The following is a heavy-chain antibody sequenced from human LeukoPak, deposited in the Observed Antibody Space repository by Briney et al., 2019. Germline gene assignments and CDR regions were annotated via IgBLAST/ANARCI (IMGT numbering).Heavy chain of an antibody. Sequence: GGSLRLSCAASGFTFSGSAMHWVRQASGKGLEWVGRIRSKANSYATAYGASVKGRFTISRDDSKNTAYLQMNSLKTEDTAVYYCSRYDSNLGYAFDIWGQGTMVTVSS. J-gene: IGHJ3*02. V-gene: IGHV3-73*01. CDR1: GFTFSGSA. D-gene: IGHD7-27*01. CDR2: IRSKANSYAT. CDR3: SRYDSNLGYAFDI.